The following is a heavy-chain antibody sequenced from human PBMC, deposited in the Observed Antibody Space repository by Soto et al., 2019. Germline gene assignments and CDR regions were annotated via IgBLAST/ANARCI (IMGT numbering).Heavy chain of an antibody. CDR1: GFTFSSYS. D-gene: IGHD2-2*02. CDR3: VRGGRGYTRDDVFDI. J-gene: IGHJ3*02. CDR2: ISAYSSPI. V-gene: IGHV3-21*06. Sequence: EVQLVESWGGLVKPGGSLRLSCVDSGFTFSSYSMNWVRQAPGKGLEWVSSISAYSSPIFYADSVKGRFTISRDNAKNSLYLQMTSLRAGDTSVYYCVRGGRGYTRDDVFDIWGQGTMVTVSS.